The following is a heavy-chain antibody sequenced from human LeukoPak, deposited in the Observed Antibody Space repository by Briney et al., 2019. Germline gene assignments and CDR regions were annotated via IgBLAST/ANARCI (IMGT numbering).Heavy chain of an antibody. CDR3: ARDGAGLRYFD. D-gene: IGHD3-9*01. V-gene: IGHV3-48*03. CDR1: GFTFSSYE. Sequence: GGSLRLSCAASGFTFSSYEMNWVRQAPGKGLEWVSYISSSGSTIYYADSVKGRFTISRDNSKNTLYLQMNSLRAEDTAVYYCARDGAGLRYFDWGQGTLVTVSS. CDR2: ISSSGSTI. J-gene: IGHJ4*02.